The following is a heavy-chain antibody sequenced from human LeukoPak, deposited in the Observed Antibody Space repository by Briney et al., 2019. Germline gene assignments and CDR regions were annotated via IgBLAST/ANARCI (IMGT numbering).Heavy chain of an antibody. D-gene: IGHD6-19*01. J-gene: IGHJ4*02. CDR3: ARGLAVAGDY. CDR1: GFSFSRYS. V-gene: IGHV3-21*01. CDR2: ISTSGDST. Sequence: PGGSLRLSCEASGFSFSRYSMNWVRQAPGQGLEWVSSISTSGDSTYYADSLKGRFTISRDNAKNSLFLQMSSLRVDYTAVYYCARGLAVAGDYWGQGALVAVSS.